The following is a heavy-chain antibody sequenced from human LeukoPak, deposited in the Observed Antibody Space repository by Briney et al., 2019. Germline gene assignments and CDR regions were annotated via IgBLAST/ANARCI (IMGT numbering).Heavy chain of an antibody. D-gene: IGHD2-21*02. CDR1: GASISSDY. J-gene: IGHJ6*03. Sequence: PSETLSLTCSVSGASISSDYWSWIRQPPGKGLEWIGNIYSSETTKYNPSLRSRATISGDTSKNQFSLKLSSVTAANTAVYYCARHFPYCGGDCPYYYMDVWGKGTTVTVSS. CDR3: ARHFPYCGGDCPYYYMDV. CDR2: IYSSETT. V-gene: IGHV4-4*09.